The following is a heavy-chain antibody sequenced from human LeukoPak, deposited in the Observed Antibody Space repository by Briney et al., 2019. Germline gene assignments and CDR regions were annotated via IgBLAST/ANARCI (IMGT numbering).Heavy chain of an antibody. D-gene: IGHD3-10*01. CDR1: GGSLSGYY. J-gene: IGHJ4*02. Sequence: SETLSLTCAVYGGSLSGYYWSWIRQPPGKGLEWIGEINYSGSTNYNPSLKSRVTISVDTSKNQFSLKLSSVTAADTAVYYCARGLWFGDESPPYFDYWGQGTLVTVSS. V-gene: IGHV4-34*01. CDR2: INYSGST. CDR3: ARGLWFGDESPPYFDY.